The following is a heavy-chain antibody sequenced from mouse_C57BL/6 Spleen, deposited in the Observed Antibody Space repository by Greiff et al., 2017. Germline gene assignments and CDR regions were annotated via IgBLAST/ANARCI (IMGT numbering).Heavy chain of an antibody. CDR3: ARSYSNTAWFAY. J-gene: IGHJ3*01. CDR1: GYTFTSYW. Sequence: QVQLQQPGAELVKPGASVKLSCKASGYTFTSYWMHWVQQRPGQGLEWIGMIHPNSGSTNYNEKFKSKATLTVDKASSTAYVQLSSLTSEDSAVYYCARSYSNTAWFAYWGQGTLVTVSA. V-gene: IGHV1-64*01. D-gene: IGHD2-5*01. CDR2: IHPNSGST.